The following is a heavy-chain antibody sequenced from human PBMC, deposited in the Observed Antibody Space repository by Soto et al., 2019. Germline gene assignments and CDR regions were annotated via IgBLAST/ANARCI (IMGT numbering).Heavy chain of an antibody. CDR1: GYTFTSYG. CDR3: ARVPASIVVVPASLNMDV. Sequence: ASVKVSCKASGYTFTSYGISWVRQAPGQGLEWMGWISAYNGNTNYAQKLQGRVTVTTDTSTSTAYMELRSLRSDDTAVYYCARVPASIVVVPASLNMDVWGKGTTVTVSS. V-gene: IGHV1-18*01. D-gene: IGHD2-2*01. CDR2: ISAYNGNT. J-gene: IGHJ6*03.